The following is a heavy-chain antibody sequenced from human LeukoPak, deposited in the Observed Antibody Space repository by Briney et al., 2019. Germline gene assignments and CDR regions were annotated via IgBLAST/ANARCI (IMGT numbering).Heavy chain of an antibody. D-gene: IGHD6-13*01. J-gene: IGHJ3*02. Sequence: GGTLRLSCAASGFTFSSCGMQWVRQAPGKGLEWVAVISYDGSNKYYADSVKGRFTISRDNSKNTLYLQMNSLIAEDTAVYYCAKDHGGIAIWGQGTMVTVSS. CDR2: ISYDGSNK. CDR3: AKDHGGIAI. CDR1: GFTFSSCG. V-gene: IGHV3-30*18.